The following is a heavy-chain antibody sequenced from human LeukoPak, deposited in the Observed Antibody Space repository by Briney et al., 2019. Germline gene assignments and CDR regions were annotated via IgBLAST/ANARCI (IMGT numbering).Heavy chain of an antibody. CDR3: AGAPNDHCFDY. J-gene: IGHJ4*02. D-gene: IGHD1-1*01. CDR2: ILYSGST. V-gene: IGHV4-59*01. Sequence: SETLSLTCTVSGGSISSYYWSWIRQPPGKGLERIGYILYSGSTYYNPSLRSRVTISVDTPKSQFSLKLSSVTAADTAVYYCAGAPNDHCFDYWGQGILVTVSS. CDR1: GGSISSYY.